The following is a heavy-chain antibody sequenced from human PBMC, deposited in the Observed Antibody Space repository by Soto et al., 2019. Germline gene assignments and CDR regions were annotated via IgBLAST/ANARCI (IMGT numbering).Heavy chain of an antibody. V-gene: IGHV5-10-1*01. CDR3: ARQIYDSDTGPNFQYYFDS. D-gene: IGHD3-22*01. CDR1: GYSFAGYW. CDR2: IDPSDSQT. J-gene: IGHJ4*02. Sequence: GESLNLSCTGSGYSFAGYWITWVRQTPGKGLEWMGRIDPSDSQTYYSPSFRGHVTISVTKSITTVFLQWSSLRASDTAMYYCARQIYDSDTGPNFQYYFDSWGQGTPVTVSS.